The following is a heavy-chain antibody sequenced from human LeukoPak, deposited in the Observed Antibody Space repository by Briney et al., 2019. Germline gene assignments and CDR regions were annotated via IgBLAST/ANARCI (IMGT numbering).Heavy chain of an antibody. V-gene: IGHV1-2*02. J-gene: IGHJ4*02. D-gene: IGHD3-10*01. Sequence: ASVKVSCKASGYTFTGYYMHWVRQAPGQGLEWMGWINPNSGGTNYAQKLQGRVTMTTDTSTSTAYMELRSLRSDDTAEYYCARAPPSGGSTDYWGQGTLVTVSS. CDR1: GYTFTGYY. CDR3: ARAPPSGGSTDY. CDR2: INPNSGGT.